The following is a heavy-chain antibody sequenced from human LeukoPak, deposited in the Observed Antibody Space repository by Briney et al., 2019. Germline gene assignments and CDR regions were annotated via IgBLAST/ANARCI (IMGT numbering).Heavy chain of an antibody. Sequence: SQTLSLTCAISGDSLSRTSAAWDWIRQSPARGLGWLERTYYRSKWYTDYVVSVKSRITINPVTSKNQFSLRLNSVNPEDTAVYYCGRVGEQWLVFFDYWGQGTLVTVSS. J-gene: IGHJ4*02. CDR3: GRVGEQWLVFFDY. D-gene: IGHD6-19*01. CDR2: TYYRSKWYT. CDR1: GDSLSRTSAA. V-gene: IGHV6-1*01.